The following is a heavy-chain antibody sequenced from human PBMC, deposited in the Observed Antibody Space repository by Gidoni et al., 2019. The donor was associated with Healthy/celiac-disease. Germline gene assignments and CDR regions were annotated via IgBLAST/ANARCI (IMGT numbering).Heavy chain of an antibody. CDR3: ARGGSNFYNY. V-gene: IGHV4-39*07. CDR1: GGSISSSSYY. Sequence: QLQLQESGPGLVKPSETLSLTCPVSGGSISSSSYYWGWTRQPPGKGLEWIGSIYYSGSTYYNPSLKSRVTISVDTSKNQFSLKLSSVTAADTAVYYCARGGSNFYNYWGQGTLVTVSS. J-gene: IGHJ4*02. CDR2: IYYSGST. D-gene: IGHD4-4*01.